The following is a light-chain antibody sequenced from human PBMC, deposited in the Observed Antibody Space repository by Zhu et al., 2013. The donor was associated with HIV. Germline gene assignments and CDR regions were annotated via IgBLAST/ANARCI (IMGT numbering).Light chain of an antibody. V-gene: IGKV1-39*01. CDR1: QSVTRY. CDR2: AAS. CDR3: QQSFNLFS. Sequence: DTQMTQSPSSLSASVGDRVTITCRASQSVTRYLNWYQQKPGKAPKLLIYAASTLQSGVPSRFSGSGSGTDFTLTISSLQPEDFATYYCQQSFNLFSFGGGTKVEIK. J-gene: IGKJ4*01.